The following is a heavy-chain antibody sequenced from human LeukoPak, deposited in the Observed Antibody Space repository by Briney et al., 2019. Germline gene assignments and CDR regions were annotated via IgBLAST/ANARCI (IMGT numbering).Heavy chain of an antibody. J-gene: IGHJ5*02. D-gene: IGHD6-19*01. V-gene: IGHV4-59*08. CDR2: IYYSGST. CDR1: GGSISSYY. CDR3: ARLGGIAVAGTSVGATQLPFDP. Sequence: PSETLSLTCTVSGGSISSYYWSWIRQPPGKGLEWIWYIYYSGSTNYNPSLKSRVTISVDTSKNQFSLKLSSVTAADTAVYYCARLGGIAVAGTSVGATQLPFDPWGQGTLVTVSS.